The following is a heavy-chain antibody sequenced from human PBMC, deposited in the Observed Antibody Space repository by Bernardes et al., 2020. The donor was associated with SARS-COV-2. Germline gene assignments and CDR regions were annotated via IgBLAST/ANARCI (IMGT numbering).Heavy chain of an antibody. Sequence: ASVKVSCKASGYTFTGYYIHWVRQAPGQGLEWMGWINPNSGGTIYAQKFQGRVTMTRDTSISTAYMELSRLRSDDTAMCYCALPPSNYDRYGMDVWGQGTTVTVSS. J-gene: IGHJ6*02. V-gene: IGHV1-2*02. CDR1: GYTFTGYY. CDR3: ALPPSNYDRYGMDV. CDR2: INPNSGGT. D-gene: IGHD3-22*01.